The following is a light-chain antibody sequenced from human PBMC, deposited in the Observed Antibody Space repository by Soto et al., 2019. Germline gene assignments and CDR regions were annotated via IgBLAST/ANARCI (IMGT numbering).Light chain of an antibody. V-gene: IGKV3-20*01. CDR2: GAS. CDR1: QSVSNNY. J-gene: IGKJ1*01. CDR3: QQYGSSGT. Sequence: EIVLTQSPGTLSLSPGERATLSCRASQSVSNNYLAWYQQKPGQAPRLLIYGASNRATGIPDRFSGSGSGKDFTLTISRVEPEDFAVYYCQQYGSSGTFGQGTKVEIK.